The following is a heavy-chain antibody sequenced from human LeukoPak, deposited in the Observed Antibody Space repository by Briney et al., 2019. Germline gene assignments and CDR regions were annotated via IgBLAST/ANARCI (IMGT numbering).Heavy chain of an antibody. CDR2: ITSSSDII. CDR3: ARFWTLTSGDY. CDR1: GFTFNSYS. V-gene: IGHV3-48*01. Sequence: PGGSLRLSCAASGFTFNSYSMNWVRRAPGKGLEWISYITSSSDIIYYADSVKGRFTISRDNAKDSLYLQMNRLRAEDTAVYYCARFWTLTSGDYWGQGTLVTVSS. D-gene: IGHD1-1*01. J-gene: IGHJ4*02.